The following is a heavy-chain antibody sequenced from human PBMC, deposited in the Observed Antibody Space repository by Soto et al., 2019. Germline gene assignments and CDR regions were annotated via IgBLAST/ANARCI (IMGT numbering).Heavy chain of an antibody. CDR3: ARRKRRDTVATYSDY. CDR1: EGAIISCY. D-gene: IGHD4-17*01. J-gene: IGHJ4*02. CDR2: IYYSGST. V-gene: IGHV4-59*08. Sequence: SETVCLTGAFAEGAIISCYWSWNRKPPGKGLEWIGYIYYSGSTNYNPSLKSRVTISVDTSKNQFSLKLSSVTAADTAVYYCARRKRRDTVATYSDYWGQGTLVTVSS.